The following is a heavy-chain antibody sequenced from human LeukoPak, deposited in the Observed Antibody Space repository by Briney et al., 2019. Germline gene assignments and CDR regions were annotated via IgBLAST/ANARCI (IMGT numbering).Heavy chain of an antibody. J-gene: IGHJ4*02. D-gene: IGHD6-25*01. CDR2: IDSTGAYT. CDR1: GFIFSNYA. CDR3: AKGSAAGRPYYFDY. Sequence: GGSLRLSCAASGFIFSNYAMSWVRQAPGKGLEGVSAIDSTGAYTWYADSVKGRFTISKDSSKTILYLQMNSLRAEDAAVYFCAKGSAAGRPYYFDYWGQGTLVTVSS. V-gene: IGHV3-23*01.